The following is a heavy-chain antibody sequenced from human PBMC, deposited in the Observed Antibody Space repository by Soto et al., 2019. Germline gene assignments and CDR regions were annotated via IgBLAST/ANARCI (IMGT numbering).Heavy chain of an antibody. J-gene: IGHJ4*02. D-gene: IGHD4-17*01. CDR1: GFTFSDYY. Sequence: QVQLVESGGDLVMPGGSLRLSCAASGFTFSDYYIHWIRRAPGKGLEWISYISGNGEIIQYAASARGRFTISRDNAENSVYLEMDSLRAEDTALYDCARDVDADFRTDFDYWGRGTLVTVSS. CDR3: ARDVDADFRTDFDY. V-gene: IGHV3-11*01. CDR2: ISGNGEII.